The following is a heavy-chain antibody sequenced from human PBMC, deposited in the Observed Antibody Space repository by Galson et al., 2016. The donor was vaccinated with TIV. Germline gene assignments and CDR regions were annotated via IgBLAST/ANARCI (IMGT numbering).Heavy chain of an antibody. J-gene: IGHJ4*02. CDR1: GYRFIGYC. CDR3: AKESDWGVAEFDF. Sequence: PAKVSCKASGYRFIGYCIHWVRQASGRGPEWMGCIYPGNGDTKYAQSFQGSVTLTWDTSVSTAYMELTSLRSDDTAVYFCAKESDWGVAEFDFWGQGTPVSVSS. V-gene: IGHV1-2*02. CDR2: IYPGNGDT. D-gene: IGHD2-21*01.